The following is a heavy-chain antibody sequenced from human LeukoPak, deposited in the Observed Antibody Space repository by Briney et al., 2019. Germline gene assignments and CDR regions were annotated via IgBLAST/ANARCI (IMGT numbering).Heavy chain of an antibody. CDR3: ASTSGRGAFDI. CDR1: GYTFTGYY. Sequence: VKVSCKASGYTFTGYYMHWVRQAPGQGLEWMGWINPNSGGTNYAQKLRGRVTMTRDTSISTAYMELSRLRSDDTAVYYCASTSGRGAFDIWGQGTMVTVSS. D-gene: IGHD1-26*01. V-gene: IGHV1-2*02. J-gene: IGHJ3*02. CDR2: INPNSGGT.